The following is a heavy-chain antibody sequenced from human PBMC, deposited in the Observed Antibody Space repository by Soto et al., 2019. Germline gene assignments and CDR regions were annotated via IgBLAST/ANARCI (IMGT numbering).Heavy chain of an antibody. CDR2: INPNTGGT. CDR3: ARDERLPDY. V-gene: IGHV1-2*02. J-gene: IGHJ4*02. CDR1: GYTFTGYY. Sequence: ASVKVSCKASGYTFTGYYIHWVRQAPGQGLEWMGWINPNTGGTDYAQKFQGRVTMTRDTAISTAYMELSRLRSDDTAMYYCARDERLPDYWGQGTLVTVSS.